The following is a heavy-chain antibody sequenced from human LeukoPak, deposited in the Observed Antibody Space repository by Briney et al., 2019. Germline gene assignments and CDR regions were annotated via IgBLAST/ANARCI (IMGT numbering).Heavy chain of an antibody. V-gene: IGHV4-59*01. D-gene: IGHD6-19*01. CDR1: GGSIRNYY. CDR3: AREWGYSSGWPDAFDI. CDR2: IYYSGST. J-gene: IGHJ3*02. Sequence: SETLSLTCTVSGGSIRNYYWNWIRQPPGTGLEWIGYIYYSGSTNYNLSLKSRVTISVDTSKNQFSLKLRSVTAADTAIYYCAREWGYSSGWPDAFDIWGQGTMITVSS.